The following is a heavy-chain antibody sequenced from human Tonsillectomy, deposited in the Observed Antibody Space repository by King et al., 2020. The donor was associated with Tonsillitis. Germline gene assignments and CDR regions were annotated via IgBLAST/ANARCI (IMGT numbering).Heavy chain of an antibody. D-gene: IGHD2-2*01. CDR3: ARKGPARGSFLAFDP. V-gene: IGHV4-30-4*01. Sequence: VQLQESGPGLVKPSQTLSLTCTVSGGSISSGDYYWSWIRQPPGKGLEWIGYIYYSGSTYYNPSLKSRVTISVDTSKNQFSLKLSSVTAADTAVYYCARKGPARGSFLAFDPWGQGTLVTVSS. CDR1: GGSISSGDYY. J-gene: IGHJ5*02. CDR2: IYYSGST.